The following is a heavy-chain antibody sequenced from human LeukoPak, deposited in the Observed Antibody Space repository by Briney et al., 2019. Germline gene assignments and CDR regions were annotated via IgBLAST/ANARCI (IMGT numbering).Heavy chain of an antibody. CDR1: GFTFRTYA. CDR2: ISDSGGTT. J-gene: IGHJ4*02. V-gene: IGHV3-23*01. D-gene: IGHD2-21*01. CDR3: AKDLDPVVIGGGFDY. Sequence: GGSLRLSCAASGFTFRTYAMTWVRQAPGKGLEWVSAISDSGGTTYYADSVKGRFSISRDNSKSTLYLQMNSLRAEDTAVYYCAKDLDPVVIGGGFDYWGQGALVTVSS.